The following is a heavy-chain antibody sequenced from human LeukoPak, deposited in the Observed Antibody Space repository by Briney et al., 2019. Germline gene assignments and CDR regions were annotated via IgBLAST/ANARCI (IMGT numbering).Heavy chain of an antibody. CDR3: AKLLSGYCSRTSCLNWFDP. CDR2: TSGSDGST. J-gene: IGHJ5*02. V-gene: IGHV3-23*01. Sequence: GGSLRLSCAASGFTFSNYVMSWVRQAPGKGLEWVSATSGSDGSTWYADSVKGRFTVSRDNSKSTLYLQMNSLRAEDTAVYYCAKLLSGYCSRTSCLNWFDPWGQGTLVTVSS. CDR1: GFTFSNYV. D-gene: IGHD2-2*01.